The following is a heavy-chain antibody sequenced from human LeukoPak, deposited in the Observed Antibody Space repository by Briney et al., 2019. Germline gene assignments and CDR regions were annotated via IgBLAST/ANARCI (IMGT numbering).Heavy chain of an antibody. D-gene: IGHD3-10*01. Sequence: WASVKVSCKASGYIFTSYGINWVRQAPGQGLEWMGWISTYSGNTKYAQKFQGRVIMTTDTSTSTVYMQLRSLTSDDTAVYYCARDRALGELFDLFGYWGQGTLVTVSS. J-gene: IGHJ4*02. CDR2: ISTYSGNT. V-gene: IGHV1-18*01. CDR1: GYIFTSYG. CDR3: ARDRALGELFDLFGY.